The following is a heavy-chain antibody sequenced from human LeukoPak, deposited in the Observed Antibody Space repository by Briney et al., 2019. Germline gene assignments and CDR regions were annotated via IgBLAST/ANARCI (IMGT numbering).Heavy chain of an antibody. CDR3: ARAPRGGASDY. D-gene: IGHD1-26*01. V-gene: IGHV1-18*01. CDR2: ISAHNGNS. CDR1: GYTFTSYG. Sequence: ASVKVSCKASGYTFTSYGIRWVRQAPGQGLEWMGWISAHNGNSNYAQKFQGRVTMITDTSTSTAYMEVRSLRSDDTAVYYCARAPRGGASDYWGQGTLVTVSS. J-gene: IGHJ4*02.